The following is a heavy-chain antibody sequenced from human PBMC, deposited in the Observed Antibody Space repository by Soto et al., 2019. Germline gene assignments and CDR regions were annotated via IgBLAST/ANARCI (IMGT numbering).Heavy chain of an antibody. CDR1: GYSFTRYG. J-gene: IGHJ6*02. V-gene: IGHV1-18*01. Sequence: QVQLVQSGAEVKNPGASVKVSCKASGYSFTRYGIGWARQAPGQGLEWMGWINAYNGNTNYAQNPPGRLTLTTDTSTTTAYMELRSLRSNDTAIYYCAMVDVYVTPSPQDVWGQGTTVTVSS. CDR2: INAYNGNT. CDR3: AMVDVYVTPSPQDV. D-gene: IGHD3-16*01.